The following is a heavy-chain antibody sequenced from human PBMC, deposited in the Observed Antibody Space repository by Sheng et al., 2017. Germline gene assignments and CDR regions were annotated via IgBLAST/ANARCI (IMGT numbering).Heavy chain of an antibody. CDR1: GYTFTSYG. V-gene: IGHV1-18*01. Sequence: QVQLVQSGAEVKKPGASVKVSCKASGYTFTSYGISWVRQAPGQGLEWMGWISAYNGNTNYAQKLQGRVTMTTDTSTSTAYMELRSLRSDDTAVYYCALTEKPTGRSHYYYYYYMDVWGKGTTVTVSS. D-gene: IGHD2-8*02. CDR2: ISAYNGNT. J-gene: IGHJ6*03. CDR3: ALTEKPTGRSHYYYYYYMDV.